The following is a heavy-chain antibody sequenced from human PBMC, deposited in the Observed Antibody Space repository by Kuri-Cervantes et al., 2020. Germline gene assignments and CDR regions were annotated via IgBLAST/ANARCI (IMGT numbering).Heavy chain of an antibody. CDR3: AKVLVRGSRIMITLGEKQQYPAIYYYYGMDV. D-gene: IGHD3-16*01. CDR2: IWYDGWNK. J-gene: IGHJ6*02. CDR1: GFPFSRYR. V-gene: IGHV3-30*02. Sequence: GGSLRLPCAASGFPFSRYRMCWVRKAREKGLGWVAVIWYDGWNKYYAVFVKGRFTISRDDYKNTLYFKMNSLRSEDTAVYYCAKVLVRGSRIMITLGEKQQYPAIYYYYGMDVWGQGTTVTVSS.